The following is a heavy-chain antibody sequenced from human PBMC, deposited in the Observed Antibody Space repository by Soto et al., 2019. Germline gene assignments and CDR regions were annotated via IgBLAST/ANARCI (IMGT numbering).Heavy chain of an antibody. CDR3: ARQRGGREGDY. CDR2: ISSTSTYI. CDR1: GFTFSDNS. V-gene: IGHV3-21*01. J-gene: IGHJ4*02. Sequence: EVQLVESGGGLVKPGGSLRLSCAASGFTFSDNSMKWVRQAPGRGLEWVSPISSTSTYIFYADSVKGRFTISRDNAKNSLYLQMNSLRAEDTAIYYCARQRGGREGDYWGQGTLVIVSS. D-gene: IGHD1-26*01.